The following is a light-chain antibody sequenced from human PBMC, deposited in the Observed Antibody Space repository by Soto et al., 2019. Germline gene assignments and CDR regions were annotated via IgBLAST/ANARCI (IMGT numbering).Light chain of an antibody. CDR1: QSVSSN. J-gene: IGKJ1*01. CDR3: QQYNNGPPWT. CDR2: GAS. Sequence: EMVMTQSPATLSVSPGERATLSCRASQSVSSNLAWYQQKPVQAPRLLIYGASTRATGIPARFSGSGSGTEFTLTISSLQSEDFAVYYCQQYNNGPPWTFGQGSMV. V-gene: IGKV3-15*01.